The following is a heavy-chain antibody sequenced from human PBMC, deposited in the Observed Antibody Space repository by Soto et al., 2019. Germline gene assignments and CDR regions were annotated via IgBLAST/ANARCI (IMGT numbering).Heavy chain of an antibody. J-gene: IGHJ4*02. CDR3: SSHVLVACGGGDGYFDY. CDR1: GFTFSGSA. D-gene: IGHD2-21*01. CDR2: IRSKANSYET. Sequence: GGSLRLSCAASGFTFSGSAMHWVRQASGKGLEWVARIRSKANSYETAYAASVKGRITISRVDSTNTAYLQMNSLKTVDTAVYYCSSHVLVACGGGDGYFDYWGQGTLVTVSS. V-gene: IGHV3-73*01.